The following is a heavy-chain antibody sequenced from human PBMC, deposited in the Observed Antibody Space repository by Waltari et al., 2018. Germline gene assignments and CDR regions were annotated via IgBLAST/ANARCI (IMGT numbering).Heavy chain of an antibody. CDR1: GFTFGNYA. Sequence: EVQLLESGGGLVQPGGSLRLSCAASGFTFGNYAMSWVRQAPGGGLECVSVFYSGGTTYYADSVKGRFTISRDNSKNTLYLQMNSLRAEDTAVYYCAKDSSPFLEHRVYYYYYMDVWGKGTTVTVSS. D-gene: IGHD3-3*01. V-gene: IGHV3-23*03. CDR3: AKDSSPFLEHRVYYYYYMDV. CDR2: FYSGGTT. J-gene: IGHJ6*03.